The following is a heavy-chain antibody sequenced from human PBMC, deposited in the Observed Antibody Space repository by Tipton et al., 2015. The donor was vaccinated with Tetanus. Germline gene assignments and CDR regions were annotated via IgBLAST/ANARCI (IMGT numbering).Heavy chain of an antibody. CDR2: ISPSGNT. Sequence: GLVKPSETLSLTCAVYGGSFSDYFWRWIRQPPGKGLEWIGEISPSGNTNYNPSLKSRVTISADTSRNQFSLTLSSVTAADTAVYYCARGSGWADFWGQGTQVTVSS. CDR1: GGSFSDYF. D-gene: IGHD6-19*01. J-gene: IGHJ4*02. V-gene: IGHV4-34*01. CDR3: ARGSGWADF.